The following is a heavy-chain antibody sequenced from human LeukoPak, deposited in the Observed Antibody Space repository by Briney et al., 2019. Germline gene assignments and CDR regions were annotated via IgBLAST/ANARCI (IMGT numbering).Heavy chain of an antibody. D-gene: IGHD4-17*01. J-gene: IGHJ4*02. Sequence: SETLSLTCTVSGXSITSYYWSWIRRPPGRGLEWIDYIYSGGSTYYNPSLKSRVAMSVDTSKNQLSLHLSSVTAADTAMYYCAKERGMTTSNYFDYWGQGTPVTVSS. CDR2: IYSGGST. CDR1: GXSITSYY. CDR3: AKERGMTTSNYFDY. V-gene: IGHV4-59*01.